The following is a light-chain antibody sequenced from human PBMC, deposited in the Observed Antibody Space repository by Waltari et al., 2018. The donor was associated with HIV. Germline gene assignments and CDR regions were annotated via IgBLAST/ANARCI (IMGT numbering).Light chain of an antibody. V-gene: IGLV1-47*01. J-gene: IGLJ2*01. Sequence: QSVLTQPPSASGTPGQRVTIFCSGSSSNIPTPLLYWYQSVAGRAPKLLIYRNTQRPSGVPDRFSGSKAGTSASLAISGLRSEDEADYYCAAWDDRLSVLVGGGTKLTVL. CDR2: RNT. CDR1: SSNIPTPL. CDR3: AAWDDRLSVL.